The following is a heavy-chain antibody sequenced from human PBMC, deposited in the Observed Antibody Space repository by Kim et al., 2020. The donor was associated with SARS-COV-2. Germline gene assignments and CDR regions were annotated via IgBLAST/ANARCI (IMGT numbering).Heavy chain of an antibody. CDR2: INSDGSFT. CDR3: ARSNHYASGSYAFDI. CDR1: EFTFSTSW. J-gene: IGHJ3*02. D-gene: IGHD3-10*01. V-gene: IGHV3-74*01. Sequence: GGSLRLSCAASEFTFSTSWMHWVRQAPGKGLVWVSSINSDGSFTYYADSVKGRFTISRDNAKNTLFLQMNSLRVEDTAVYYCARSNHYASGSYAFDIWG.